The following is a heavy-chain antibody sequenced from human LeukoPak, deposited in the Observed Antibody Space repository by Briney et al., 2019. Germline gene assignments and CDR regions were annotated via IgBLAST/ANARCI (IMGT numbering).Heavy chain of an antibody. CDR2: INHSGST. Sequence: SETLSLTCAVYGGSFSGYYWSWIRQPPGKGLEWIGEINHSGSTNYNPSLKSRVTISVDTSKNQSSLKLSSVTAADTAVYYCARPKESNGSGSYDYWGQGTLVTVSS. CDR3: ARPKESNGSGSYDY. V-gene: IGHV4-34*01. CDR1: GGSFSGYY. D-gene: IGHD3-10*01. J-gene: IGHJ4*02.